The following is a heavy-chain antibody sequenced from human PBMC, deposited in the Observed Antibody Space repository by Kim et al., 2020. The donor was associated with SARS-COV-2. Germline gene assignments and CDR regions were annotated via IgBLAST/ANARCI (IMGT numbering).Heavy chain of an antibody. CDR1: GDSFTTKSFY. J-gene: IGHJ4*02. V-gene: IGHV4-39*01. D-gene: IGHD2-21*01. Sequence: SETLSLTCSVSGDSFTTKSFYWGWFRQPPGKGLEWIGSVSNSGNSDHYIPPLKSRVDISINTSKDLLSLKLRSVTAADTAVYYCERQKAQKGVWSFDYWGQGTLVTVSS. CDR2: VSNSGNSD. CDR3: ERQKAQKGVWSFDY.